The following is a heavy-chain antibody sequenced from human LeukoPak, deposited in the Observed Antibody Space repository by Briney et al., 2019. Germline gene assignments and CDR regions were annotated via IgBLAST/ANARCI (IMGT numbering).Heavy chain of an antibody. J-gene: IGHJ5*02. V-gene: IGHV1-2*02. Sequence: ASVNVSCKASGYTFTSYYMHWVRQAPGQGLEWMGWINPNSGGTNYAQKFQGRVTMTRDTSISTAYMELSRLRSDDTAVYYCARTLKRGDVDPWGQGTLVTVSS. CDR1: GYTFTSYY. CDR3: ARTLKRGDVDP. D-gene: IGHD5-24*01. CDR2: INPNSGGT.